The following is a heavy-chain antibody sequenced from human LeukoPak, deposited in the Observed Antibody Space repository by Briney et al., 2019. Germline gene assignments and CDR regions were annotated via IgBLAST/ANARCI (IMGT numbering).Heavy chain of an antibody. V-gene: IGHV3-30-3*01. J-gene: IGHJ3*02. CDR1: GFTFSSYA. CDR2: ISYDGSNK. CDR3: ARDNSGILDAFDI. D-gene: IGHD4-23*01. Sequence: GGSLRLSCAASGFTFSSYAMHWVRQAPGKGLEWVAVISYDGSNKYYADSVKGRFTISRDNAKNSLYLQMNSLRAEDTAVYYCARDNSGILDAFDIWGQGTMVTVSS.